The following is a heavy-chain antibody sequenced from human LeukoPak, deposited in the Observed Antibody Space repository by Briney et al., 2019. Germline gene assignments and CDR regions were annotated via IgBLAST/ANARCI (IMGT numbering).Heavy chain of an antibody. CDR2: INHSGST. V-gene: IGHV4-34*01. J-gene: IGHJ4*02. D-gene: IGHD6-13*01. CDR3: ARHVRTFIAAAGAFDY. Sequence: SETLSLTCAVYGGSFSGYYWSWIRQPPGKGLEWIGEINHSGSTNYNPSLKSRVTISVDTSKNQFSLKLSSVTAADTAVYYCARHVRTFIAAAGAFDYWGQGTLVTVSS. CDR1: GGSFSGYY.